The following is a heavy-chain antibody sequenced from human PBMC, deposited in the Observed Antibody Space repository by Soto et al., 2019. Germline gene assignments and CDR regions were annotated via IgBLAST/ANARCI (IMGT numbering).Heavy chain of an antibody. D-gene: IGHD7-27*01. CDR2: SNHSGST. CDR3: ARGWGRIFDY. CDR1: GVSFSGYY. J-gene: IGHJ4*02. V-gene: IGHV4-34*01. Sequence: QVQLQQWGAGLLKPSETLSLTCAVYGVSFSGYYWSWIRQPPGKGLEWIGESNHSGSTNYNPSLKSRDTIAADTSKNQFSLELSSVTAADTAVSYCARGWGRIFDYWGQGTLVTDS.